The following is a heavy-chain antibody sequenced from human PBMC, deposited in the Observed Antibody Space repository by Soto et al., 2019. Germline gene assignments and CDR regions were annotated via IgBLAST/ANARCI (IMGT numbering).Heavy chain of an antibody. V-gene: IGHV4-30-4*01. CDR2: SFYSGIT. D-gene: IGHD3-10*01. CDR3: ARWSGVGVAGMDV. CDR1: GDSINSGDYY. J-gene: IGHJ6*02. Sequence: QVQLQESGPRLVKPLQTLSLTCTVSGDSINSGDYYWSWIRQPPGRGLEWVGYSFYSGITDYNPSLKSRMTKSMDTSKNQSSLRLNSVPAADTAVYFCARWSGVGVAGMDVWGQGTTVSVSS.